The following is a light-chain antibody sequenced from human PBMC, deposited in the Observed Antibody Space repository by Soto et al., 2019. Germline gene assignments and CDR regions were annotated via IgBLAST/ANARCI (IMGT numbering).Light chain of an antibody. CDR3: QQYAGSPPT. V-gene: IGKV3-20*01. CDR1: QFVSSN. Sequence: DIVLTQAPVTLSVSPWERATLSCRASQFVSSNLAWYQQKPGQAPRLLIYGASSRATGIPDRFSGSGSGTDFTLTISRLEPEDFAVYFCQQYAGSPPTFGQGTKVDIK. CDR2: GAS. J-gene: IGKJ1*01.